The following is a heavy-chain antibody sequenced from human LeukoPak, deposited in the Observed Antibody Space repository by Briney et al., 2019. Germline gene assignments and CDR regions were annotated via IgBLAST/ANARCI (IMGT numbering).Heavy chain of an antibody. Sequence: GGSLRLSCAASGFTFSSYWMSWVRQAPGKGLEWVANIKQDGSEKYYVDSVKGRFTISRDNAKNSLYLQMNSVRAEDTAVYYCARASTQLWLDYYYYYMDVWGKGTTVSISS. D-gene: IGHD5-18*01. V-gene: IGHV3-7*01. CDR2: IKQDGSEK. CDR1: GFTFSSYW. J-gene: IGHJ6*03. CDR3: ARASTQLWLDYYYYYMDV.